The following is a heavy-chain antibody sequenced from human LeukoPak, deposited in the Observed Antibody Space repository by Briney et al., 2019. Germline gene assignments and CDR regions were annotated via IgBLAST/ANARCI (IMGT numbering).Heavy chain of an antibody. D-gene: IGHD3-22*01. CDR2: INPSGGST. CDR3: ARIEYDSSGYYAFDI. Sequence: ASVKVSCKASGYTFTSYYMHWVRQAPGQGLEWMGIINPSGGSTSYAQKFQGRVTMTRDMSTSTVYMELSSLRSEDTAVYYCARIEYDSSGYYAFDIWGQGTMVTVSS. J-gene: IGHJ3*02. CDR1: GYTFTSYY. V-gene: IGHV1-46*01.